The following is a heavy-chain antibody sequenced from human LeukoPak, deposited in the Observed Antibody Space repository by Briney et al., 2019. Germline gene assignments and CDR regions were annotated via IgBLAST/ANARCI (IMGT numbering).Heavy chain of an antibody. Sequence: GGSLRLSCAASGFTFSSYSMNWVRQAPGKGLEWVSSISSSSYIYYADSVKGRFTISRDNAKNSLYLQMNSLRAEDTAVYYCARALVVPAAGDAFDIWGQGTMVTVSS. CDR3: ARALVVPAAGDAFDI. D-gene: IGHD2-2*01. V-gene: IGHV3-21*01. CDR1: GFTFSSYS. J-gene: IGHJ3*02. CDR2: ISSSSYI.